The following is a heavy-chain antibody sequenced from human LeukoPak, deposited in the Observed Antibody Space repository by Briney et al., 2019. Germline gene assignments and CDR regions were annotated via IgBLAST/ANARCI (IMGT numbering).Heavy chain of an antibody. D-gene: IGHD3-22*01. Sequence: GGSLRLSCAASGFTFSSYWMSWVRQAPGKGLEWVANIKQDGSEKYYVDSVKGRFTISRDNPQNSLYLQMNSLSAEDTAVYYCVKANYYDSSLLDYWGQGTLVTVSS. J-gene: IGHJ4*02. CDR3: VKANYYDSSLLDY. V-gene: IGHV3-7*01. CDR2: IKQDGSEK. CDR1: GFTFSSYW.